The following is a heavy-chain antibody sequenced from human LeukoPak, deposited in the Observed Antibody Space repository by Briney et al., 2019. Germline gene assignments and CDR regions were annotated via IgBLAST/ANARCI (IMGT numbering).Heavy chain of an antibody. CDR2: ISSDGTKE. CDR3: ARDGYTRYYFDY. Sequence: GGSLRLSCAASEITFSIYAMHWVRQAPGKGLQWVATISSDGTKEDYADSVKGRFTISGDNSKNTLYLQMNSLRPDDTAVYYCARDGYTRYYFDYWGQGTLVTVSS. CDR1: EITFSIYA. D-gene: IGHD5-24*01. V-gene: IGHV3-30*03. J-gene: IGHJ4*02.